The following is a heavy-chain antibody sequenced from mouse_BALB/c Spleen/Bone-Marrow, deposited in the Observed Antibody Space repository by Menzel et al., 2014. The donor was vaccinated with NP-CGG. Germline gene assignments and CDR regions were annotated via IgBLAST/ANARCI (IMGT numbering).Heavy chain of an antibody. CDR1: GFTFSSYA. CDR3: ARDDYDDQYYFDY. V-gene: IGHV5-6-5*01. CDR2: ISSGGST. Sequence: EVHLVESGGGLVKPGGSLKLSCAASGFTFSSYAMSWVRQTPEKRLEWVASISSGGSTYYPDSVKGRFTISRDNARNILYLQMSSLRSEDTAMYYCARDDYDDQYYFDYWGQGTTLTGSS. D-gene: IGHD2-4*01. J-gene: IGHJ2*01.